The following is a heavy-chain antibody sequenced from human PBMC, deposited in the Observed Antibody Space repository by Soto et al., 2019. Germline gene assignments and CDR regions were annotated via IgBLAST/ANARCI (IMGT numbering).Heavy chain of an antibody. Sequence: SVKVSCKASGGTFSSYAISWVRQAPGQGLEWMGWINSNSGGTNYAQKFQGRVTMTRDTSISTAYMELSRLRSDDTAVYYCARLDGPFSRIVGATLDPWGQGTLVTVSS. CDR3: ARLDGPFSRIVGATLDP. CDR2: INSNSGGT. V-gene: IGHV1-2*02. J-gene: IGHJ5*02. D-gene: IGHD1-26*01. CDR1: GGTFSSYA.